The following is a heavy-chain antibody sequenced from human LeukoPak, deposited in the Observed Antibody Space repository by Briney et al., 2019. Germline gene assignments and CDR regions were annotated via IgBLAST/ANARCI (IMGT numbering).Heavy chain of an antibody. Sequence: SETLSLTCSVSGDSISSGGYYWSWIRQSPGEGLEWIGYIYHSGSTFYNPSLKSRVTISVDTSKNQFSLKLSSVTAADTAVYYCARGTGAAAPFDYWGQGTLVTVSS. CDR2: IYHSGST. CDR1: GDSISSGGYY. CDR3: ARGTGAAAPFDY. D-gene: IGHD2-15*01. J-gene: IGHJ4*02. V-gene: IGHV4-30-2*06.